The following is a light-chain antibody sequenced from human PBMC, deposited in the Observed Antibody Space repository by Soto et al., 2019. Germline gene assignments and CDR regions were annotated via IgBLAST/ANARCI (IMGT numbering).Light chain of an antibody. CDR3: QQYNNWPRT. J-gene: IGKJ1*01. CDR1: QSVSSN. Sequence: EIVMTQSAATLSVSPGERATLSCRASQSVSSNLAWYQQKPGQVPRLLIYGASTRATGIPARFSGSGSGTEFTLTISSLQSEDFAVYYCQQYNNWPRTFGQGTKVDIK. CDR2: GAS. V-gene: IGKV3-15*01.